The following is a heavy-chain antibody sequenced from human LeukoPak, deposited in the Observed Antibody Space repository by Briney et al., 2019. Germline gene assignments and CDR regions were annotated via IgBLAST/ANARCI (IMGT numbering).Heavy chain of an antibody. CDR3: AKDWDDYGDYLPLDY. CDR2: IRGSGGGT. Sequence: GGSLRLSCAASGFIFRNYAMSWVRQAPVKGLEWVSAIRGSGGGTYYADSVKGRFTISRDNSKNTLYLQMNSLRAEDTAVYYCAKDWDDYGDYLPLDYWGQGTLVTVSP. D-gene: IGHD4-17*01. J-gene: IGHJ4*02. CDR1: GFIFRNYA. V-gene: IGHV3-23*01.